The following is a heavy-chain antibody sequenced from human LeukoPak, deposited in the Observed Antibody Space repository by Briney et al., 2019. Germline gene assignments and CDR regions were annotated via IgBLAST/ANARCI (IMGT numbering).Heavy chain of an antibody. CDR1: GFTFGDYA. CDR2: IRSKAYGGTT. V-gene: IGHV3-49*04. Sequence: GGSLRLSCTASGFTFGDYAMSWVRQAPGKGLEWVGFIRSKAYGGTTEYAASVKGRFTISRDDSKSIAYLQMNSLKTEDTAVYYCTRAAWLSSPSYYYYGMDVWGQGTTVTVSS. J-gene: IGHJ6*02. CDR3: TRAAWLSSPSYYYYGMDV. D-gene: IGHD3-22*01.